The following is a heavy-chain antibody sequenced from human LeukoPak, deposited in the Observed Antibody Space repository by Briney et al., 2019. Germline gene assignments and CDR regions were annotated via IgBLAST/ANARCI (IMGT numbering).Heavy chain of an antibody. D-gene: IGHD5-24*01. J-gene: IGHJ4*02. V-gene: IGHV3-33*06. CDR3: AKDREMATMSEYYFDY. CDR2: IWNDGSNK. CDR1: GFTFRNYG. Sequence: PGGSLRLSCAASGFTFRNYGMHWVRQAPGKGLEWVAVIWNDGSNKYYADSVKGRFTISRDNFKNTLFLQMNSLRAEDTAVYYCAKDREMATMSEYYFDYWGQGTLVTVSS.